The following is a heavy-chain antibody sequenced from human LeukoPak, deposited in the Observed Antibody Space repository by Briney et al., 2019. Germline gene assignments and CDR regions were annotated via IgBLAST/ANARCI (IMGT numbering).Heavy chain of an antibody. CDR1: GGSISGTNW. V-gene: IGHV4-4*02. D-gene: IGHD3-16*01. CDR2: IYHSGTT. Sequence: SGTLSLTCAVSGGSISGTNWWSWVRQPPGKGLEWIGEIYHSGTTNYNPSLKSRVTISVDTSKNQFSLKLSSVTAADTAVYYCARETSQKGAHYMDVWGKGTTVTISS. CDR3: ARETSQKGAHYMDV. J-gene: IGHJ6*03.